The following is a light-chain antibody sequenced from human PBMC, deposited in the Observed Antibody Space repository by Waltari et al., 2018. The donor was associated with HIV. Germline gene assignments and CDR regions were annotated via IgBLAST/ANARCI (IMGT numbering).Light chain of an antibody. CDR1: RKDVGGYNF. V-gene: IGLV2-11*01. CDR2: DVT. Sequence: QSALTQPRSVSGSPGQSVTISCTGSRKDVGGYNFVSWYQQHPGKAPKFLIYDVTERPTGVPDRFSGSKSGNTASLTISGLQAEDEADYFCCSYAGSYTLIFGGGTKLTVL. J-gene: IGLJ2*01. CDR3: CSYAGSYTLI.